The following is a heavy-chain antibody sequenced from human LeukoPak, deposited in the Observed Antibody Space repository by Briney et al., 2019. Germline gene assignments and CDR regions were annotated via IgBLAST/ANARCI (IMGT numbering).Heavy chain of an antibody. CDR3: VKGRTRADS. Sequence: GGSLRLTCTASGFTFNEYAMSWFRQAPGKGLEWVGFIRSKGSGGTIEYAASVKGRFTLSRDDSKSIVSLQMNSLQSEDTAVYYCVKGRTRADSWGQGTLVTVSS. D-gene: IGHD3-3*01. CDR1: GFTFNEYA. V-gene: IGHV3-49*03. J-gene: IGHJ4*02. CDR2: IRSKGSGGTI.